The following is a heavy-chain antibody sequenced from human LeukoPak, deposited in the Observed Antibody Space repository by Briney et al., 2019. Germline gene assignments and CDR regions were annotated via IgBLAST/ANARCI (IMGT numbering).Heavy chain of an antibody. Sequence: PGGSLRPSCAASGFTFSSYEMNWVRQAPGKGLEWVSYISSSGSTKYYADSVKGRFTISRDNAKNSLYLQMNSLRAEDTAVYYCARKDYGGYAYYYYGLDVWGKGTTVTVSS. CDR1: GFTFSSYE. V-gene: IGHV3-48*03. CDR2: ISSSGSTK. CDR3: ARKDYGGYAYYYYGLDV. J-gene: IGHJ6*04. D-gene: IGHD5-12*01.